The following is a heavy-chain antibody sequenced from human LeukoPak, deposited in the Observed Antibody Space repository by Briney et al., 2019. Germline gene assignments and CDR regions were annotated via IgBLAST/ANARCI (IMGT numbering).Heavy chain of an antibody. Sequence: SETLSLTCTVSGGSISSYYWSWIRQPPGKGLEWIGYIYYSGSTNYNPSLKSRVTISVDTSKNQFSLKLSSVTAADTAVYYCARQRYSSSWYSEYYYYYGMDVWGQGTTVTVSS. D-gene: IGHD6-13*01. CDR3: ARQRYSSSWYSEYYYYYGMDV. CDR2: IYYSGST. J-gene: IGHJ6*02. CDR1: GGSISSYY. V-gene: IGHV4-59*08.